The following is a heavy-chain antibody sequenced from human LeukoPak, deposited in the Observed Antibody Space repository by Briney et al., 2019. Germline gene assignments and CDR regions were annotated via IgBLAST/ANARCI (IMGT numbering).Heavy chain of an antibody. Sequence: GGSLRLSCAASGFTFSNAWMSWVRRAPGKGLEWVSAISSGGGTTYFADSVKGRFTISRDNSKNTLYLQMNSLRDEDTAVYYCAKDSKWLQLTVDYWGQGTLVTVSS. D-gene: IGHD5-24*01. CDR2: ISSGGGTT. V-gene: IGHV3-23*01. CDR3: AKDSKWLQLTVDY. J-gene: IGHJ4*02. CDR1: GFTFSNAW.